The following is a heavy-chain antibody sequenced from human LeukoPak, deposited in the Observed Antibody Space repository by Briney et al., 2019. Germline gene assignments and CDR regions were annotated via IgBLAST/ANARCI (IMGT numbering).Heavy chain of an antibody. Sequence: SETLSLTCAVYGGSFSGYYWSWIRQPPGKGLEWIGEINHSGSTNYNPSLKSRVTISVDTSKNQFSLKLSSVTAADTAVYYCASAPGCCSSTSCYAMSYYYYYGMDVWSKGTTVTVSS. CDR1: GGSFSGYY. J-gene: IGHJ6*04. CDR2: INHSGST. D-gene: IGHD2-2*01. CDR3: ASAPGCCSSTSCYAMSYYYYYGMDV. V-gene: IGHV4-34*01.